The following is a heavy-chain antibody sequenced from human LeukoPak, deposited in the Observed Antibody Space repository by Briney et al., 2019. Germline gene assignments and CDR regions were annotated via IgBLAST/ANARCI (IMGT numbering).Heavy chain of an antibody. CDR3: AKEPNDFWSGNSYYFHY. CDR1: GFTFSSYA. J-gene: IGHJ4*02. CDR2: TGGSGVTT. D-gene: IGHD3-3*01. Sequence: GGSLRLSCAASGFTFSSYAMSWVRQAPGKGLEWVSATGGSGVTTRYADSVKGLFTISRDNSKNTLYLQMNSLRSEDTAVYYCAKEPNDFWSGNSYYFHYWGQGALVTVSS. V-gene: IGHV3-23*01.